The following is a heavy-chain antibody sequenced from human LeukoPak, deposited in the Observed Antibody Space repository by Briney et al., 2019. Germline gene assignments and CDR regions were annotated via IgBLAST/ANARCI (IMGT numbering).Heavy chain of an antibody. CDR1: GGSISSYY. CDR3: ARVSGSYWDPLTDDWNFDL. Sequence: PSETPSLTCTVSGGSISSYYWSWIRQPPGKGLEWIGYIYYSGSTNYNPSLKSRVTISVDTSKNQFSLKLSSVTAADTAVYYCARVSGSYWDPLTDDWNFDLWGRGTLVTVSS. V-gene: IGHV4-59*01. CDR2: IYYSGST. J-gene: IGHJ2*01. D-gene: IGHD1-26*01.